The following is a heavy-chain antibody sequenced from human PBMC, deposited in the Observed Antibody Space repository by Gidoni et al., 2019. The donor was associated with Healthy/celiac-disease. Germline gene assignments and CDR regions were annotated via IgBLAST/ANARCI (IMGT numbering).Heavy chain of an antibody. D-gene: IGHD3-10*01. CDR3: ARLVRGVIWFDP. V-gene: IGHV4-39*01. CDR1: GGSISSSSYY. Sequence: QLQLQESGPGPVKPSETLSLTCTVSGGSISSSSYYWGWIRQPPGKGLEWIGSIYYSGSTYYNPSLKSRVTISVDTSKNQFSLKLSSVTAADTAVYYCARLVRGVIWFDPWGQGTLVTVSS. J-gene: IGHJ5*02. CDR2: IYYSGST.